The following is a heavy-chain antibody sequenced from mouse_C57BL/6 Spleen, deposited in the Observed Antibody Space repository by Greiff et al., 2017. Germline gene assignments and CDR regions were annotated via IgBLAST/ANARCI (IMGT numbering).Heavy chain of an antibody. Sequence: QVQLQQPGAELVRPGSSVKLSCKASGYTFTSYWMHWVKQRPIQGLEWIGNIDPSDSETHYNQKFKDKATLTVDKSSSTAYMQLSSLTSEDSAVYYCAREETAQAECDYWGQGTTLTVSS. CDR2: IDPSDSET. J-gene: IGHJ2*01. CDR3: AREETAQAECDY. CDR1: GYTFTSYW. D-gene: IGHD3-2*02. V-gene: IGHV1-52*01.